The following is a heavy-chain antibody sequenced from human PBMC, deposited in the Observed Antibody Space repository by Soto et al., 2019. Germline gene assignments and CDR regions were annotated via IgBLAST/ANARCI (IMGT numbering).Heavy chain of an antibody. J-gene: IGHJ4*02. CDR3: ARDNYDSSGYYHRGFDY. CDR2: IYSGGST. D-gene: IGHD3-22*01. CDR1: GFTMSSNY. Sequence: GGSLILSCATSGFTMSSNYMSLVRQAPGKGLEWVSVIYSGGSTYYADSVKGRFTISRDNSKNTLYLQMNSLRAEDTAVYYCARDNYDSSGYYHRGFDYWGQGTLVPVSS. V-gene: IGHV3-66*01.